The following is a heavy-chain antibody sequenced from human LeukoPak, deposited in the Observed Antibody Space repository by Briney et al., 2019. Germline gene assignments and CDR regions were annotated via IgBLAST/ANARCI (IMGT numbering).Heavy chain of an antibody. V-gene: IGHV4-59*01. J-gene: IGHJ6*03. CDR2: IYYSGTT. CDR3: AKEAPGWGYFHLLYYKDL. D-gene: IGHD3-16*01. CDR1: GGPISSYY. Sequence: SETLSLTCSVSGGPISSYYWNWIRQPPGRGLEWIGYIYYSGTTNYNPSLKSRVTISVDSSKNQFSLKLSSVTAADTAVYYCAKEAPGWGYFHLLYYKDLLGKGTTVTVSS.